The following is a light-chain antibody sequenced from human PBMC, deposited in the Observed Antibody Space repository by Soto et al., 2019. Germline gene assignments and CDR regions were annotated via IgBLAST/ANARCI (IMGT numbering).Light chain of an antibody. V-gene: IGKV3-15*01. CDR2: GAS. Sequence: EIVMTQSPATLSVSPGERATLSCRASQSVNSNLVWFQQKPGQAPRLLIYGASTMATGIPGRFSGSGFVTEFTFTMIILLSEDFAVYYCQQYNNWLWTFGQGTKVEIK. J-gene: IGKJ1*01. CDR3: QQYNNWLWT. CDR1: QSVNSN.